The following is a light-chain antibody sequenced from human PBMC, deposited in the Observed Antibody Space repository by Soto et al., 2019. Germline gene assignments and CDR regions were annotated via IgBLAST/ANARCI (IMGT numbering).Light chain of an antibody. CDR3: QQYGSSPQT. Sequence: IVLTQSPCTLSLSLGERATLSCRASQSVRSSYLAWYQQKPGQAPRLLIYDASTRATGIPDRFSGSGSGTDFTLTISRLEPEDFAVYSCQQYGSSPQTFGQGTKVDIK. J-gene: IGKJ1*01. V-gene: IGKV3-20*01. CDR2: DAS. CDR1: QSVRSSY.